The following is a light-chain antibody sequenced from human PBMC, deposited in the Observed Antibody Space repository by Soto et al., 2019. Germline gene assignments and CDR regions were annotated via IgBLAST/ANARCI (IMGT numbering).Light chain of an antibody. Sequence: DFQMTQSPSPLSASVGDRVTITCRASQSISSWLAWYQQKPGKAPKLXIYKASSLESGVPSRFSGSGSGTEFTLTISSLQPDDFATYYCQQYNSYSWTFGQGTKVDIK. CDR3: QQYNSYSWT. CDR1: QSISSW. CDR2: KAS. V-gene: IGKV1-5*03. J-gene: IGKJ1*01.